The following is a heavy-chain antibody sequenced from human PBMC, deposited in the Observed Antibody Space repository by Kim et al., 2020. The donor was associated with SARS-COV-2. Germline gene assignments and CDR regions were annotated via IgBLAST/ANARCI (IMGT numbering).Heavy chain of an antibody. CDR2: ISGSGGST. J-gene: IGHJ4*02. CDR3: AKDHGRSGPILPYY. V-gene: IGHV3-23*01. D-gene: IGHD2-15*01. Sequence: GGSLRLSCAASGFTFSSYAMSWVRQAPGKGLEWVSAISGSGGSTYYADSMKGRFTISRDNSKNTLYLQMNSLRAEDTAVYYCAKDHGRSGPILPYYWGQGTLVTVSS. CDR1: GFTFSSYA.